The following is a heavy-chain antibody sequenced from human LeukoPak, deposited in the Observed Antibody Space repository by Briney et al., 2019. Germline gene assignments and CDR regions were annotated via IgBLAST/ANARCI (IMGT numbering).Heavy chain of an antibody. J-gene: IGHJ4*02. CDR3: AREGYCSGGSCYSRYYFDY. V-gene: IGHV1-2*02. CDR2: INPNSGGT. D-gene: IGHD2-15*01. CDR1: GYTFTGYY. Sequence: ASVKVSCKASGYTFTGYYMHWVRQAPGQGLEWMGWINPNSGGTNYAQTFQGRVTMTRDTSISTAYMELSRLRSDDTAVYYCAREGYCSGGSCYSRYYFDYWGQGTLVTVSS.